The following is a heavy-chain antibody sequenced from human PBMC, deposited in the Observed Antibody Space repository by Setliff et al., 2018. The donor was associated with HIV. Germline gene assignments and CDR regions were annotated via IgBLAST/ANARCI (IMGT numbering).Heavy chain of an antibody. CDR2: IRYDGSQK. Sequence: GGSLRLSCAASVSTFNNYGMNWVRQAPGKGLEWVAFIRYDGSQKYYVDSVKGRFTISRDNSKNTLYLQMNSLRVEDTAVYYCAKDVCSGAYCYAYYYYGMDVWGQGTMVTVSS. CDR3: AKDVCSGAYCYAYYYYGMDV. J-gene: IGHJ6*02. V-gene: IGHV3-30*02. D-gene: IGHD2-15*01. CDR1: VSTFNNYG.